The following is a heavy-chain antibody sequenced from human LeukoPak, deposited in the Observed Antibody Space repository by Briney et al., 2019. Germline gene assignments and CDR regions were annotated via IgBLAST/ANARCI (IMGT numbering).Heavy chain of an antibody. CDR2: INPNSGGT. J-gene: IGHJ3*02. V-gene: IGHV1-2*02. CDR1: GYTFTGYY. D-gene: IGHD2-2*01. CDR3: ASARGYCSSSSCDPDDAFDI. Sequence: ASVKVSCKASGYTFTGYYMNWVRQAPGQGLEWRGWINPNSGGTNYAQKFQGRVTMTRDTSISTAYMELSRLRSDDTAVYYCASARGYCSSSSCDPDDAFDIWGQGTMVTVSS.